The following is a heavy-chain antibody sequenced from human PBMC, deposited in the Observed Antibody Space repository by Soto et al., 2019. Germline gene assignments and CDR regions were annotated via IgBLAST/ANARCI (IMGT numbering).Heavy chain of an antibody. CDR1: GYSFTSYW. CDR2: IDPSDSYT. Sequence: GEPLKISCKGAGYSFTSYWISWVRQMPGKGLEWMGRIDPSDSYTNYSPSFQGHVTISADKSISTAYLQWSSLKASDTAMYYCARHLGYCSSTSCPNDAFDIWGQGTMVTVSS. CDR3: ARHLGYCSSTSCPNDAFDI. D-gene: IGHD2-2*01. V-gene: IGHV5-10-1*01. J-gene: IGHJ3*02.